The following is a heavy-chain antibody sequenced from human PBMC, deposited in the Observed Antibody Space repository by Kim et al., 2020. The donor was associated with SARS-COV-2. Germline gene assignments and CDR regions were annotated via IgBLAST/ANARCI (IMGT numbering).Heavy chain of an antibody. Sequence: GGSLRLSCAASGFTFGDYAMHWVRQAPGKGLEWVSGISWNSGSIGYADSVKGRFTISRDNAKNSLYLQMNSLRAEDTALYYCAKENQYYYDSSGYVEWGPFDIWGQGTMVTVSS. CDR2: ISWNSGSI. V-gene: IGHV3-9*01. D-gene: IGHD3-22*01. J-gene: IGHJ3*02. CDR1: GFTFGDYA. CDR3: AKENQYYYDSSGYVEWGPFDI.